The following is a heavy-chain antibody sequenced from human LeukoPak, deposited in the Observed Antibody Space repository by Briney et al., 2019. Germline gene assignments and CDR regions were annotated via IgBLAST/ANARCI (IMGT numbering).Heavy chain of an antibody. CDR2: ISSSGSTI. Sequence: PGGSLRLSCAASGFTFSDYYMSWIRQAPGKGLERVSYISSSGSTIYYADSVKGRFTISRDNAKNSLYLQMNSLRAEDTAVYYCARRGMGGYYDFWSGYSFDYWGQGTLVTVSS. J-gene: IGHJ4*02. D-gene: IGHD3-3*01. CDR3: ARRGMGGYYDFWSGYSFDY. V-gene: IGHV3-11*04. CDR1: GFTFSDYY.